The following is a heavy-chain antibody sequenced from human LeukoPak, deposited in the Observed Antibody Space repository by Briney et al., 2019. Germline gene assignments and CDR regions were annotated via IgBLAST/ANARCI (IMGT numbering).Heavy chain of an antibody. V-gene: IGHV4-59*01. CDR3: ARESYDYSNYFEY. Sequence: SETLSLTCTVSGGSISSYYWSWIRQPPGKGLEWIGYIYYSGSTNYNPSLKCRVTISVDTSKNQFSLKLSSVTAADTAVYYCARESYDYSNYFEYWGQGTLVTVSS. J-gene: IGHJ4*02. CDR2: IYYSGST. CDR1: GGSISSYY. D-gene: IGHD4-11*01.